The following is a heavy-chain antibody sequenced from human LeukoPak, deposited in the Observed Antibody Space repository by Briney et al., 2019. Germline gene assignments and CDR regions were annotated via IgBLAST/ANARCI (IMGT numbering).Heavy chain of an antibody. CDR1: GYSFTSYW. Sequence: KNGESLKISCKGSGYSFTSYWIGWVRQLPGKGLEWMGIIYPGDSDTRYSPSFQGQVTISADKSISTAYLQWSSLKASDTAMYYCARHVDRDGYNLFDYWGQGTLVTVSS. D-gene: IGHD5-24*01. CDR3: ARHVDRDGYNLFDY. V-gene: IGHV5-51*01. CDR2: IYPGDSDT. J-gene: IGHJ4*02.